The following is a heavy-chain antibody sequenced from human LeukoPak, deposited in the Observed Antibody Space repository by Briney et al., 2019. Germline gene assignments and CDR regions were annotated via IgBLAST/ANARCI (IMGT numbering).Heavy chain of an antibody. V-gene: IGHV3-20*04. CDR1: GFTFDDYG. J-gene: IGHJ3*02. D-gene: IGHD3-16*01. Sequence: GGSLRLSCAASGFTFDDYGMSWVRHAPGEGLEWVSGINWNGGSTGYADSVKGRFTISRDNAKNSLYLQMNSLRAEDTAVYYCAKGGIPDAFDIWGQGTMVTVSS. CDR3: AKGGIPDAFDI. CDR2: INWNGGST.